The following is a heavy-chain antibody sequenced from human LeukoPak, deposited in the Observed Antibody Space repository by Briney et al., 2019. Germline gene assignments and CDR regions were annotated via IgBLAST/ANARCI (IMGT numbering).Heavy chain of an antibody. CDR2: ISAYNGNT. CDR1: GYTFTSYG. D-gene: IGHD1-26*01. V-gene: IGHV1-18*01. CDR3: ARSGRKGSYYGGTDY. Sequence: ASVKVSCKASGYTFTSYGISWVRQAPGQGLEWMGWISAYNGNTNYAQKLQGRVTMTTDTSTSTAYMELRSLRSDDTAVYYCARSGRKGSYYGGTDYWGQGTLVTVSS. J-gene: IGHJ4*02.